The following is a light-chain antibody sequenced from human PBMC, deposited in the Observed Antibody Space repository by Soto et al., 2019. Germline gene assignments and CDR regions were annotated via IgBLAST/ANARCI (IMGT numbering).Light chain of an antibody. CDR2: GNN. V-gene: IGLV1-40*01. CDR1: SSNIGAGYN. Sequence: SVLTQPPSVSGAPGQRVTISCTGSSSNIGAGYNVHWYQQLPGAAPKLLIYGNNNRPSGVPDRFSGSKSGTSASLAITGLQAEDEADYSCQSYDSSLRGYVFGSGTKLTVL. J-gene: IGLJ1*01. CDR3: QSYDSSLRGYV.